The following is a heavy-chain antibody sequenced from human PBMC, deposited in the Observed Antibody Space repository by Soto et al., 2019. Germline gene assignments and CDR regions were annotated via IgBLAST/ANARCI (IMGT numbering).Heavy chain of an antibody. V-gene: IGHV3-74*01. D-gene: IGHD2-15*01. CDR1: GFTFSSYW. J-gene: IGHJ5*02. CDR2: INSDGSST. CDR3: AREWVCSGGSCYSVGNWFVP. Sequence: LSLSCAASGFTFSSYWMHWVRQAPGKGLLWVSRINSDGSSTSYADSVKGRFTISRDNAKNTLYLQMNRLRAEDTAVYYRAREWVCSGGSCYSVGNWFVPWGQGTLVTVSS.